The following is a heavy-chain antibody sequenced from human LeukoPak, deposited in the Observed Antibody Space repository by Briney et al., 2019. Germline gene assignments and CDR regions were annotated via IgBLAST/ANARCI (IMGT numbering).Heavy chain of an antibody. CDR1: GGSISSGGYY. CDR3: ARVDGSSSGNYYYYIYV. D-gene: IGHD6-6*01. CDR2: IYYSGSA. Sequence: SETLSLTCTVSGGSISSGGYYWSWIRQHPGKGLEWIVYIYYSGSAYSNPSLKSRVTISVDTSNNQFTLKLSSVTAADTALYYCARVDGSSSGNYYYYIYVSGKGATFTVSS. V-gene: IGHV4-31*03. J-gene: IGHJ6*03.